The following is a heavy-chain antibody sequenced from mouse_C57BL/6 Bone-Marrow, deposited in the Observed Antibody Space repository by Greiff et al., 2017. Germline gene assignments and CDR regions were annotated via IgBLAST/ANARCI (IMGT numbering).Heavy chain of an antibody. V-gene: IGHV5-6*01. Sequence: VQLVESGGDLVKPGGSLKLSCAASGFTFSSYGMSWVRQTPDKRLEWVATISSGGSYTYYPDSVKGRFTISRDNAKNTLYLQMSSLKSEDTAMYYCALSAWFAYWGQGTLVTVSA. CDR2: ISSGGSYT. CDR3: ALSAWFAY. J-gene: IGHJ3*01. CDR1: GFTFSSYG.